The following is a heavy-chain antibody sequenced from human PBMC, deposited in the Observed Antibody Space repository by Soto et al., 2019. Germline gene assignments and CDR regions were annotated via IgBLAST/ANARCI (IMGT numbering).Heavy chain of an antibody. D-gene: IGHD1-26*01. V-gene: IGHV3-23*01. CDR2: FSGSGDST. CDR1: GFTFSSYA. CDR3: ARGEHQMGRLDY. J-gene: IGHJ4*02. Sequence: EVQLLESGGGLVQPGGSLRLSCAASGFTFSSYAMSWVRQAPGKGLEWVSGFSGSGDSTYYADSVKGRFTISRDNSKNTLYLQMNSLRVEDTAVYYCARGEHQMGRLDYWGQGTLVTVSS.